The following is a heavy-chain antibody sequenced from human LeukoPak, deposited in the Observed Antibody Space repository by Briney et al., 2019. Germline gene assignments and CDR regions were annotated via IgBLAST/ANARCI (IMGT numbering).Heavy chain of an antibody. CDR2: IIPIFGTA. CDR1: GGTFSSYA. CDR3: ARSHSSGWYYFDY. D-gene: IGHD6-19*01. J-gene: IGHJ4*02. V-gene: IGHV1-69*13. Sequence: ASVKVSCKASGGTFSSYAISWVRQAPGQGLEWMGGIIPIFGTANYAQKFQGRVTITADESTSTAHMELSSLRSEDTAVYYCARSHSSGWYYFDYWGQGTLVTVSS.